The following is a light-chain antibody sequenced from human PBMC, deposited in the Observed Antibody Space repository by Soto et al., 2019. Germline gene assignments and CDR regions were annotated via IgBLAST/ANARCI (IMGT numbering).Light chain of an antibody. J-gene: IGKJ1*01. CDR2: GVS. Sequence: EVVMTQSPATLSVSPGESATLSCRASQSISSNKLAWYQQKPGQAPRPLLFGVSNRATGIPARFSGSGSGTDFSLTISSLQSEDFAVYYCQQYDYWPRTFGQGTKVDIK. CDR1: QSISSN. CDR3: QQYDYWPRT. V-gene: IGKV3-15*01.